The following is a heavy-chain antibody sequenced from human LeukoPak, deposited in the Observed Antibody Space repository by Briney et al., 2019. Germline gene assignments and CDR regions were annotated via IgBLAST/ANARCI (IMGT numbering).Heavy chain of an antibody. Sequence: GGSLRLSCAASGFTVSSNYMSWVRQAPGKGLEWVSVIYSGGSTYYADSVKGRFTISRDNSKNTLYLQMNSLRAEDTAVYYCARGSVPTGPFDMDVWGQWTTVTGYS. D-gene: IGHD1-14*01. CDR3: ARGSVPTGPFDMDV. CDR2: IYSGGST. J-gene: IGHJ6*01. CDR1: GFTVSSNY. V-gene: IGHV3-66*01.